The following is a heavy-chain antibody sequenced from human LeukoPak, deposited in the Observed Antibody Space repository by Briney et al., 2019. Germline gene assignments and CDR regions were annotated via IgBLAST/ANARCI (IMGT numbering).Heavy chain of an antibody. Sequence: SETLSLTCTVSGGSISSYYWSWIRQPPGKGLEWIGYIYYSGSTNYNPSLKSRVTISVDTSKNQFSLKLSSVTAADTAVYYCARSGYSSGWYDYWGQGTLVTVSS. CDR3: ARSGYSSGWYDY. J-gene: IGHJ4*02. CDR1: GGSISSYY. CDR2: IYYSGST. D-gene: IGHD6-19*01. V-gene: IGHV4-59*01.